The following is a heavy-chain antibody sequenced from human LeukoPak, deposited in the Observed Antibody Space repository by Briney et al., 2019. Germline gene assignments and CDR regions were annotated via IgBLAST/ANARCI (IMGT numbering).Heavy chain of an antibody. CDR3: ARVLRPTSNPYLRRRDGYNALDY. J-gene: IGHJ4*02. CDR1: GYTFTSYY. CDR2: INPSGGST. Sequence: GASVKVSCKASGYTFTSYYMHWVRQAPGQGLEWMGIINPSGGSTSYAQKFQGRVTMTRDMSTSTVYMELSSLRSEDTAVYYCARVLRPTSNPYLRRRDGYNALDYWGQGTLVTVSS. D-gene: IGHD5-24*01. V-gene: IGHV1-46*01.